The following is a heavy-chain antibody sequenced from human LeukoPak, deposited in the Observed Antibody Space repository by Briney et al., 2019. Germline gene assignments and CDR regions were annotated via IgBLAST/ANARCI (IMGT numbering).Heavy chain of an antibody. D-gene: IGHD5-12*01. J-gene: IGHJ4*02. V-gene: IGHV4-39*01. CDR1: GGSISSSSYY. CDR2: IYYSGST. CDR3: ASLDFGVATDY. Sequence: SETLSLTCTASGGSISSSSYYWGWIRQPPGKGLEWIGSIYYSGSTYYNPSLKSRVTISVDTSKNPFSLELSSVTAADTAVYYCASLDFGVATDYWGQGTLVTVSS.